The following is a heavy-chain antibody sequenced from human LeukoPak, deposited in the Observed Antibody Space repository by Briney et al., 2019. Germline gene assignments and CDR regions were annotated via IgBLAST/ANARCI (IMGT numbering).Heavy chain of an antibody. Sequence: PSETLSLTCTVSGGSVSSYYWSWIRQPPGKGLEYIGYIYYTGSTNYNPSLKSRVTISLDTSKNQFSLRLSSVTAADTAVYYCARLGHCFSSNCLDDYWGQGTLSPSPQ. CDR1: GGSVSSYY. D-gene: IGHD2-15*01. J-gene: IGHJ4*02. CDR3: ARLGHCFSSNCLDDY. CDR2: IYYTGST. V-gene: IGHV4-59*02.